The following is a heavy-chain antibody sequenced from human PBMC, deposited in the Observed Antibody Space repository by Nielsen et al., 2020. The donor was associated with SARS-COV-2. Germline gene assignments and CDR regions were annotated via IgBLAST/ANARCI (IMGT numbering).Heavy chain of an antibody. CDR1: GGSISSGGYS. J-gene: IGHJ2*01. CDR2: IYHSGST. D-gene: IGHD1-14*01. CDR3: ARAPIERNGWYFDL. V-gene: IGHV4-30-2*01. Sequence: SETLSPTCAVSGGSISSGGYSWSWIRQPPGKGLEWIGYIYHSGSTYYNPSLKSRVTISVDRSKNQFSLKLSSVTAADTAVYYCARAPIERNGWYFDLWGRGTLVTVSS.